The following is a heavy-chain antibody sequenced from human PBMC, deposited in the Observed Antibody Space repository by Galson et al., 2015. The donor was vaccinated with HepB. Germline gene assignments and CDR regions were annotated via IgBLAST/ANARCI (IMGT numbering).Heavy chain of an antibody. CDR1: GYTFTSYG. V-gene: IGHV1-18*01. D-gene: IGHD6-13*01. J-gene: IGHJ6*02. Sequence: SVKVSCKASGYTFTSYGISWVRQAPGQGLEWMGWISAYNGNTNYARKLQGRVTMTTDTSTSTAYMELRSLRSDDTAVYYCAREDRIAAAGTAYYGMDVWGQGTTVTVSS. CDR3: AREDRIAAAGTAYYGMDV. CDR2: ISAYNGNT.